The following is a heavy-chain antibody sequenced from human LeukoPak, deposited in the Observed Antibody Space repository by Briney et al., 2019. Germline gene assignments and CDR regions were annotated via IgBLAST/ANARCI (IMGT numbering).Heavy chain of an antibody. Sequence: SETLSLTCTVSGASLSSYFWSWIRQPAGKGLEWIGRFYTGGSTHFNTSLKSRLTMSANTSTKQFSLRLRSVTAADTAVYYCARETSRGLDHGGQGILVTVSS. D-gene: IGHD2-15*01. CDR3: ARETSRGLDH. CDR2: FYTGGST. J-gene: IGHJ4*02. V-gene: IGHV4-4*07. CDR1: GASLSSYF.